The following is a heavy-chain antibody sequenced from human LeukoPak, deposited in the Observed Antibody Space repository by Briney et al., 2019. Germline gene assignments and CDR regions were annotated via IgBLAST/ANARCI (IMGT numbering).Heavy chain of an antibody. CDR1: GLTFSSYA. CDR2: MSGSGGST. CDR3: AKGYGQRGIFDY. J-gene: IGHJ4*02. V-gene: IGHV3-23*01. D-gene: IGHD3-16*01. Sequence: GGSLTLSCAASGLTFSSYATSWVRQAPGKGLEWVSAMSGSGGSTYYADSVEGRFPIPRDNSKNTLYLQMNSLRAEDTAVYYCAKGYGQRGIFDYCGQGALVTVSS.